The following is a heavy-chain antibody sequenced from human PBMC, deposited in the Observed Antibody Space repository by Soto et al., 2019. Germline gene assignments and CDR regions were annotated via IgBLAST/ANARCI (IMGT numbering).Heavy chain of an antibody. Sequence: QVQLVQSGAEVKKPGASVKVSCKASGYTFTSYDINWVRQATGQGLEWMGWMNPNSGNTAYAQKFLGRVTMTRNTSISTASMELSSLSSEATAVYYCASERTRGFDPWGQGTLVTVSS. CDR2: MNPNSGNT. V-gene: IGHV1-8*01. CDR1: GYTFTSYD. J-gene: IGHJ5*02. CDR3: ASERTRGFDP.